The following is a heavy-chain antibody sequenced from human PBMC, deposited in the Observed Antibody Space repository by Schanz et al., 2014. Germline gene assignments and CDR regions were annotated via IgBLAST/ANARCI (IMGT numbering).Heavy chain of an antibody. CDR3: AKELYSGSHYGWFDP. CDR1: GFTFKNYG. V-gene: IGHV3-23*04. J-gene: IGHJ5*02. Sequence: LQLVESGGGVVQPGGSLKLSCVASGFTFKNYGIHWVRQAPGKGLAWVSAISGSGGSTYYADSVKGRFTISRDNSNYTLYLQMNSLRADDTAVYYCAKELYSGSHYGWFDPWGQGTLVTVSS. CDR2: ISGSGGST. D-gene: IGHD1-26*01.